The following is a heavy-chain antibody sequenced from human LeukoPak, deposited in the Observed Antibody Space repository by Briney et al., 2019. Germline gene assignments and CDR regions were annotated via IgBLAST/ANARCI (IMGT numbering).Heavy chain of an antibody. Sequence: GGSLRLSCAASGFAFSSHAMHWVRQAPGKGLDWVAVISNDGSNKYYADSVKGRFTISRDNSKNTLYLQMNSLRAEDTAVYYCARVLVGAAGYWGQGTLVTVSS. D-gene: IGHD1-26*01. J-gene: IGHJ4*02. V-gene: IGHV3-30*04. CDR2: ISNDGSNK. CDR1: GFAFSSHA. CDR3: ARVLVGAAGY.